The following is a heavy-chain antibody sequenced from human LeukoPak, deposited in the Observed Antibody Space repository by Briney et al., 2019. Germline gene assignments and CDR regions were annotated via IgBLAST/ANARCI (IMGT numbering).Heavy chain of an antibody. Sequence: GGSLRLSCAASGFTVSSNYMSWVRQAPGKGLEWVSAISGSGGSTYYADSVKGRFTISRDNSKNTLYLQMNSLRAEDTAVYYCAKVGNYYDSSGYYYFDYWGQGTLVTVSS. D-gene: IGHD3-22*01. V-gene: IGHV3-23*01. J-gene: IGHJ4*02. CDR1: GFTVSSNY. CDR3: AKVGNYYDSSGYYYFDY. CDR2: ISGSGGST.